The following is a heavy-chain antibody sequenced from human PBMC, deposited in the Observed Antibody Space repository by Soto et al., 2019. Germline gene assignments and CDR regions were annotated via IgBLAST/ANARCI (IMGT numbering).Heavy chain of an antibody. V-gene: IGHV1-18*01. Sequence: GASVKVCWKACGDRFTSYGMSWVGQENEKGREWLCCITAYTVNTNYPQQLQGRLPMTTDTSTSTAYMELRSLRSDDSAVYYCARFSSLHPDLLPPFLSDFDISGQGTIVTVSS. CDR2: ITAYTVNT. J-gene: IGHJ3*02. CDR3: ARFSSLHPDLLPPFLSDFDI. CDR1: GDRFTSYG.